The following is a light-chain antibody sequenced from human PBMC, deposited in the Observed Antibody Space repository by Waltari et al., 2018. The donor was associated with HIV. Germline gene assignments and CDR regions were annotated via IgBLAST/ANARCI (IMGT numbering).Light chain of an antibody. V-gene: IGLV1-40*01. J-gene: IGLJ1*01. CDR3: QSYDSSLSGYV. CDR1: SSNIGAGHD. Sequence: SVLTQPPSVSGAPGQRDTISCTGSSSNIGAGHDVHWYQQIPGTAPKLLIYSNSNRPSGVPDRFSGSRSGTPASLAITCLQAEDEADYYCQSYDSSLSGYVFGTGTRLTVL. CDR2: SNS.